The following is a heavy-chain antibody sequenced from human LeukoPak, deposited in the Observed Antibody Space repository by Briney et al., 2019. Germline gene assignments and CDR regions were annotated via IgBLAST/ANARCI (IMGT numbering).Heavy chain of an antibody. CDR2: IAPYEGDR. Sequence: GASVKVSCKASGYTFTSYDINWVRQATGQGLEWLGWIAPYEGDRQYTPKLQDRIIVTADTATTTVYMELKNLRIDDTAVYYCASNFIRTGYFGEYYLHWGQGTQVVVSS. J-gene: IGHJ1*01. CDR1: GYTFTSYD. D-gene: IGHD3-9*01. CDR3: ASNFIRTGYFGEYYLH. V-gene: IGHV1-18*01.